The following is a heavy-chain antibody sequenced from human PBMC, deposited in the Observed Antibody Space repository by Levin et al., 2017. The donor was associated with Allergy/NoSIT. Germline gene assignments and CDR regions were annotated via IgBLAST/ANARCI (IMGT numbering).Heavy chain of an antibody. V-gene: IGHV3-21*01. J-gene: IGHJ5*02. CDR1: GFTFSSYS. CDR2: ISSSSSYI. D-gene: IGHD3-3*01. Sequence: LSLTCAASGFTFSSYSMNWVRQAPGKGLEWVSSISSSSSYIYYADSVKGRFTISRDNAKNSLYLQMNSLRAEDTAVYYCARERAARDFWQVAHRNEINYNWFDPWGQGTLVTVSS. CDR3: ARERAARDFWQVAHRNEINYNWFDP.